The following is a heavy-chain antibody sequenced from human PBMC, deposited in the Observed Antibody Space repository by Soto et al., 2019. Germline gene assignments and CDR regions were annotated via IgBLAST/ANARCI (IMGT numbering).Heavy chain of an antibody. V-gene: IGHV4-59*01. Sequence: SETLSLTCSVSGDFISGCYWSWIRQPPGKGLEWIGYIYYSGGTNHNPSLKSRVTISVDTSQNQFSLKLSSVTAADTAVYYCARWFYYDSSGYPDYWGQGTMVTVYS. CDR3: ARWFYYDSSGYPDY. CDR1: GDFISGCY. CDR2: IYYSGGT. D-gene: IGHD3-22*01. J-gene: IGHJ4*02.